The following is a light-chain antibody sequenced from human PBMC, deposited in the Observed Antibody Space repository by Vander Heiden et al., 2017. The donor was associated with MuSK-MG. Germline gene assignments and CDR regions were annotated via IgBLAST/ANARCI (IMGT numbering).Light chain of an antibody. V-gene: IGLV6-57*01. Sequence: NFMLTQPHSVSESPGKTVTISCTRSSGNIASNYVQWYQQRPGRSPTTVIYEDNQRPSGVPDRFSGSIDSSSNSASLTISGLKTEDEADYCCQSYDGSKVVFGGGTRLTVL. CDR1: SGNIASNY. CDR2: EDN. J-gene: IGLJ2*01. CDR3: QSYDGSKVV.